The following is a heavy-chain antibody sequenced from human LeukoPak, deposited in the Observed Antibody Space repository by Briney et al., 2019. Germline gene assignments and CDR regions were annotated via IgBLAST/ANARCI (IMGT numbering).Heavy chain of an antibody. Sequence: GGSLRLSCAAPGFTFNDYAMSWVRQTPGKGLEWVSTISGSGGSTYYADSVKGRFTISRDNSKNTLYLQMNSLRAEDTAVYYCAKDSFPYCGSTSCYTGGPAASPLMFDPWGQGTLVTVSS. CDR2: ISGSGGST. V-gene: IGHV3-23*01. CDR3: AKDSFPYCGSTSCYTGGPAASPLMFDP. CDR1: GFTFNDYA. J-gene: IGHJ5*02. D-gene: IGHD2-2*02.